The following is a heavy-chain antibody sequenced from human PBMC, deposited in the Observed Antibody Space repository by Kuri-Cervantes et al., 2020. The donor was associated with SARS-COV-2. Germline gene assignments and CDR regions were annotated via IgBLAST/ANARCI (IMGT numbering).Heavy chain of an antibody. CDR3: ARTDFWSGYYVDY. CDR2: ISSSGSTI. D-gene: IGHD3-3*01. Sequence: GGSLRLSCVASGFTFSDYYMSWIRQAPGKGLEWVSYISSSGSTIYYADSVKGRFTISRDNAKNSLYLQMNSLRAEDTAVYYCARTDFWSGYYVDYWGQGTLVTVSS. J-gene: IGHJ4*02. CDR1: GFTFSDYY. V-gene: IGHV3-11*04.